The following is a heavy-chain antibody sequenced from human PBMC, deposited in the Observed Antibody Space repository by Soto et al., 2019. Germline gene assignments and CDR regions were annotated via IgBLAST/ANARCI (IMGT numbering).Heavy chain of an antibody. CDR2: ISSSSSYI. D-gene: IGHD6-13*01. V-gene: IGHV3-21*01. CDR1: GFTFSSYS. Sequence: PXXSLRLACAASGFTFSSYSMHWVLQAPGKGLEWVSSISSSSSYIYYADSVKGRFTISRDNAKNSLYLQMNSLRAEDTAVYYCARVSYSSSWYYYGMDVWGQGTTVTVSS. J-gene: IGHJ6*02. CDR3: ARVSYSSSWYYYGMDV.